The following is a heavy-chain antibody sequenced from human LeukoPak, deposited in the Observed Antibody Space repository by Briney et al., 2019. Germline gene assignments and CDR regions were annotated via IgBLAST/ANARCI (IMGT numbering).Heavy chain of an antibody. Sequence: ASVKVSCKASGGTFSSYAISWVRQAPGQGLEWMGGIIPIFGTANYAQKFQGRVTITADESTSTAYMELSSLRSEDTAVYYCARPQDGGLDAFDIWGQGTMVTVSS. CDR3: ARPQDGGLDAFDI. D-gene: IGHD2-15*01. CDR1: GGTFSSYA. CDR2: IIPIFGTA. V-gene: IGHV1-69*13. J-gene: IGHJ3*02.